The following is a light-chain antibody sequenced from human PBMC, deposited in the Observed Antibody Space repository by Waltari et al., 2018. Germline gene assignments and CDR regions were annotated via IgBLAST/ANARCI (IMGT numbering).Light chain of an antibody. CDR1: YSNIGANY. CDR2: DNN. J-gene: IGLJ2*01. CDR3: GTWDSDLNTVL. Sequence: QSLLTQPPSVSAAPGQQVSISCSGRYSNIGANYVCWYQQFPGTAPKLLIYDNNERPSGIPDRFSGSKSGNSATLAITGLQTGDEADYYCGTWDSDLNTVLFGGGTKVTVL. V-gene: IGLV1-51*01.